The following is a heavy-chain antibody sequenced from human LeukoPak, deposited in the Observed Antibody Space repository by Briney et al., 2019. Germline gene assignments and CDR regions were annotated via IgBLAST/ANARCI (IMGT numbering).Heavy chain of an antibody. D-gene: IGHD5-24*01. CDR3: ARDGTPSRRDGYSTDY. V-gene: IGHV4-39*07. CDR1: GGSISSSSYY. J-gene: IGHJ4*02. Sequence: SETLSLTCTVSGGSISSSSYYWGLIRQPPGKGLEWIGSIYYSGSTYYNPSLKSRVTISVDTSRNQFSLKLTSVTAADTAVYYCARDGTPSRRDGYSTDYWGQGALVTVSS. CDR2: IYYSGST.